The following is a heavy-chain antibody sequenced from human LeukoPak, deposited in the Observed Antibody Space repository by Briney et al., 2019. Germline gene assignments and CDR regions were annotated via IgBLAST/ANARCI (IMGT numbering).Heavy chain of an antibody. CDR2: IYTSGST. Sequence: SETLSLTCTVSGGSISSGSYYWSWIRQPAGKGLEWIGRIYTSGSTNYNPSLKSRVTISVDTSKNQFSLKLSSVTAADTAVYYCARGGAARRFDYWGXXTLVTVSS. D-gene: IGHD6-6*01. CDR1: GGSISSGSYY. CDR3: ARGGAARRFDY. V-gene: IGHV4-61*02. J-gene: IGHJ4*01.